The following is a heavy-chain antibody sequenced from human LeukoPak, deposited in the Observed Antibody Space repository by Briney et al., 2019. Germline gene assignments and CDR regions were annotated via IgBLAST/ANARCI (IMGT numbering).Heavy chain of an antibody. CDR1: GFTFSSYS. Sequence: PGGSLRLSCAASGFTFSSYSMNWVRQAPGKGLEWVSSIGGGSSSIYYADSVKGRFTTPRNNAKNSLYLQMNSLRAEDTTVYYCARYTEYYFDYWGQGTLVTVSS. V-gene: IGHV3-21*01. D-gene: IGHD2-2*02. CDR3: ARYTEYYFDY. CDR2: IGGGSSSI. J-gene: IGHJ4*02.